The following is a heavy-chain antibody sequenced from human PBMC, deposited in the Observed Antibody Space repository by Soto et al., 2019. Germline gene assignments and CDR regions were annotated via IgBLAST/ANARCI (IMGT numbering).Heavy chain of an antibody. Sequence: QVQLVQSGAEVKKPGSSVKVTCKASGAIFSSNAISWVRQAPGQGLEWMGGILPIFGRTNYAQKFQGRVTITADESMRTAYMELSSPKSEDTAVYYCATGGRGYSYAPRFYFEYWGQGTLVTVSS. V-gene: IGHV1-69*01. J-gene: IGHJ4*02. CDR2: ILPIFGRT. D-gene: IGHD5-18*01. CDR1: GAIFSSNA. CDR3: ATGGRGYSYAPRFYFEY.